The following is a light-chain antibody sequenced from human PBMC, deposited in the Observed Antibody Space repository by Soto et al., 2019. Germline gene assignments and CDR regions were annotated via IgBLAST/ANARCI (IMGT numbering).Light chain of an antibody. Sequence: EIVLTQSPGTLSLSPGERATLSCRASESVSSIYVAWYQQKPGQAPTLLIYGASTRVTGIPDRFSGSGSGTDFTLTISRLEPEDFAVYYCQQYGSSPWTFGQGTKVDIK. CDR2: GAS. J-gene: IGKJ1*01. V-gene: IGKV3-20*01. CDR1: ESVSSIY. CDR3: QQYGSSPWT.